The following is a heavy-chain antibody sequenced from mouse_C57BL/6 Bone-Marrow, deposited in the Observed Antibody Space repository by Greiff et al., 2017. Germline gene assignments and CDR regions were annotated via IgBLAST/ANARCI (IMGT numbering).Heavy chain of an antibody. Sequence: QVQLQQSGAELARPGASVKLSCKASGYTFTSYGISWVKQRTGQGLEWIGEIYPRSGNTYYNEKFKGKATLTADKSSSTAYMELRSLTSEDSAVYFCERERVYGSSPYYFDYWGQGTTLTVSS. J-gene: IGHJ2*01. CDR1: GYTFTSYG. D-gene: IGHD1-1*01. V-gene: IGHV1-81*01. CDR3: ERERVYGSSPYYFDY. CDR2: IYPRSGNT.